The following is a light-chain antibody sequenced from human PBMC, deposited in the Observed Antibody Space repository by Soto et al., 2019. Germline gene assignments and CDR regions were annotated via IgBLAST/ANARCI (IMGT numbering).Light chain of an antibody. Sequence: EIVMTQSPATLSVSPGGRATLSCRASQSVGSNLAWYQQKPGQAPRLLFYSASTRATDVPARFSGSGSATEFTLTISSLQSEDFAVYYCKHYNEWPPGVTFDPGTKVDVK. J-gene: IGKJ3*01. CDR1: QSVGSN. CDR3: KHYNEWPPGVT. V-gene: IGKV3-15*01. CDR2: SAS.